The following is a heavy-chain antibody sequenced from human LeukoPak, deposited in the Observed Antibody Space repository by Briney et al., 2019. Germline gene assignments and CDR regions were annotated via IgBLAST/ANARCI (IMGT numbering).Heavy chain of an antibody. D-gene: IGHD1-7*01. CDR2: IYSSGTT. J-gene: IGHJ1*01. V-gene: IGHV4-39*01. CDR1: GGSISSTSYY. Sequence: SETLSLTCTVSGGSISSTSYYWGWIRQPPGKGLECIGNIYSSGTTYYNPSLKSRVTISIDTSKSQFSLRLSSVTAADTAVYYCVQNIPGTIEHWGQGTLVTVSS. CDR3: VQNIPGTIEH.